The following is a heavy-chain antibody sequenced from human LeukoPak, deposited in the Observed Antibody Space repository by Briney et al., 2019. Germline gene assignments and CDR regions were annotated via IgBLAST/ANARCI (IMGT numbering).Heavy chain of an antibody. CDR1: GFTFSSYA. CDR3: AKSMYYYDSSGYYGAFDI. V-gene: IGHV3-23*01. Sequence: GGSLRLSCAASGFTFSSYAMSWVRQAPGKGLEWVSAISGSGGSTYYADSVEGRFTISRDNSKNTLYLQMNSLRAEDTAVYYCAKSMYYYDSSGYYGAFDIWGQGTMVTVSS. J-gene: IGHJ3*02. CDR2: ISGSGGST. D-gene: IGHD3-22*01.